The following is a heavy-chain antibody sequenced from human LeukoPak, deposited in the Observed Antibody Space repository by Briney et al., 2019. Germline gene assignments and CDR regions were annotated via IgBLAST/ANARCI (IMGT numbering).Heavy chain of an antibody. J-gene: IGHJ4*02. CDR3: ARGILPDYYDSSGSTCDY. D-gene: IGHD3-22*01. Sequence: GGSLRLSCAASGFTFSSYWMSWVRQAPGKGLEWVANIKQDGSEKYYVDSVKGRFTISRDNAKSSLYLQMNSLRAEDTAVYYCARGILPDYYDSSGSTCDYWGQGTLVTVSS. CDR2: IKQDGSEK. CDR1: GFTFSSYW. V-gene: IGHV3-7*04.